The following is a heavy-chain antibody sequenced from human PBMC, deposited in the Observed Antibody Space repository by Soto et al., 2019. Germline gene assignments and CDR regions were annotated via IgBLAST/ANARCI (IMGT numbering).Heavy chain of an antibody. D-gene: IGHD2-2*01. CDR3: ARGSKIGYCSSTSCYQRHYYYGMDV. J-gene: IGHJ6*02. CDR1: GGSISSSNW. V-gene: IGHV4-4*02. Sequence: PSETLSLTCAVSGGSISSSNWWSWVRQPPGKGLEWIGEIYHSGSTNYNPSLKSRVTISVDTSKNQFSLKLSSVTAADTAVYYCARGSKIGYCSSTSCYQRHYYYGMDVWGQGTTVTVSS. CDR2: IYHSGST.